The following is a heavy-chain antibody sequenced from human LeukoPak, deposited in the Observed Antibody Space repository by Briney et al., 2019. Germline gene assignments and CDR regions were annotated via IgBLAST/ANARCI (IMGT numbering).Heavy chain of an antibody. D-gene: IGHD4-11*01. V-gene: IGHV3-30*19. CDR1: GFAFNTYA. J-gene: IGHJ6*04. Sequence: GGSLRLSCAASGFAFNTYAMHWVRQAPGRGLEWVTFVSNDGSDTYYADSVKGRFSVSRDNSKNTLYLQMNSLRVEDTAVYYCARDGDYINYYYYGVDVWGKGTTVTVSS. CDR2: VSNDGSDT. CDR3: ARDGDYINYYYYGVDV.